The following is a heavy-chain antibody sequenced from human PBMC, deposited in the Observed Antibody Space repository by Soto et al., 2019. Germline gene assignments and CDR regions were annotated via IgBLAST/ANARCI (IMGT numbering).Heavy chain of an antibody. CDR3: ARDSVPNYGRNRFEP. CDR2: INPSGGST. Sequence: GASVKVSCKASGYTFTSYYMHWVRQAPGQGLEWMGIINPSGGSTSYAQKFQGRVTMTRDTSTSTVYMELRSPRSDDTAVYYCARDSVPNYGRNRFEPWGQGTLVTVSS. CDR1: GYTFTSYY. J-gene: IGHJ5*02. V-gene: IGHV1-46*01. D-gene: IGHD3-10*01.